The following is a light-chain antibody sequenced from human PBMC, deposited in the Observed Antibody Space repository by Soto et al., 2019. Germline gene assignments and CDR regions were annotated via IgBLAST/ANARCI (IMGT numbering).Light chain of an antibody. Sequence: DIQLTQSPTSLSASIGDRVTITCQASQDIHNYLSWFQHKPGKAPKLLIFEAVDLETGVPSRVSGSGSGTDFTFTISSLQPEDIATYYCQEFEYVPPHTVGGGTKVDIK. CDR3: QEFEYVPPHT. CDR2: EAV. CDR1: QDIHNY. J-gene: IGKJ4*01. V-gene: IGKV1-33*01.